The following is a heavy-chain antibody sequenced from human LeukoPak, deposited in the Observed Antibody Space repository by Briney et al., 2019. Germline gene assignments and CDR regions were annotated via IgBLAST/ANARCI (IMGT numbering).Heavy chain of an antibody. Sequence: PSETLSLTCSVSGASLSTSPYYWSWIRQPPGKGLEWIGEIDHSGSTNYNPSLKSRVTISVDTSKNQFSLKLSSVTAADTAVYYCARRSCSGGSCYSVRYWGQGTLVTVSS. CDR1: GASLSTSPYY. CDR2: IDHSGST. D-gene: IGHD2-15*01. J-gene: IGHJ4*02. V-gene: IGHV4-34*01. CDR3: ARRSCSGGSCYSVRY.